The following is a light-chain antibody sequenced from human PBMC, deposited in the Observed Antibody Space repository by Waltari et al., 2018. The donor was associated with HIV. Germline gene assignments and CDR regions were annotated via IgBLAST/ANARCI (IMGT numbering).Light chain of an antibody. Sequence: DIQMTQSPSTLPASVGDIVTLTCQASQDVDNWLAWYQQKSGKAPKRLIYKASNLEQGVPSRFSGSASGTVFTLIIDSLQPDDFATYYCQQYNSDFYTFGPGTKLE. CDR1: QDVDNW. CDR3: QQYNSDFYT. V-gene: IGKV1-5*03. CDR2: KAS. J-gene: IGKJ2*01.